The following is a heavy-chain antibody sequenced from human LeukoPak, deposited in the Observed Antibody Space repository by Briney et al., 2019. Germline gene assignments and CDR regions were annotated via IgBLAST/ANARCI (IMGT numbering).Heavy chain of an antibody. V-gene: IGHV3-74*01. D-gene: IGHD3-22*01. Sequence: GGSLRLSCAASGFTFSGYWMHWVRQAPGKGLVWVSRINSDGRSTSYADSVKGRFTISRDNAKNTLYLQMNSLRAEDTAVYYCARVRYSYDSSGIDYWGQGTLVTVSS. CDR2: INSDGRST. CDR1: GFTFSGYW. J-gene: IGHJ4*02. CDR3: ARVRYSYDSSGIDY.